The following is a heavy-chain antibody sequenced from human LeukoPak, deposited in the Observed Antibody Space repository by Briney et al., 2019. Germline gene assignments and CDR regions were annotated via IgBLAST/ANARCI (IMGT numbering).Heavy chain of an antibody. CDR1: XXXXXSYY. Sequence: PSETLXXXXXXSXXXXXSYYWSWIRXPPGKGLEWIGYIYYSGSTNYNPSLKSRVTISVDTSKNQFSLKLSSVTAADTAVYYCARQGGGFWYFDLWGRGTLVTVSS. CDR3: ARQGGGFWYFDL. D-gene: IGHD6-25*01. CDR2: IYYSGST. V-gene: IGHV4-59*08. J-gene: IGHJ2*01.